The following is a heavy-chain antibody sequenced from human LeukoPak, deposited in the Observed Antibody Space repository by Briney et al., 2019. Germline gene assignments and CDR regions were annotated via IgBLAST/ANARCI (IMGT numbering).Heavy chain of an antibody. V-gene: IGHV3-9*01. CDR3: AKDQAYDSSGYIDY. D-gene: IGHD3-22*01. J-gene: IGHJ4*02. Sequence: GGSLRLSCAASGFTFSSYSMNWVRQAPGKGLKWVSGISWNSGSIGYADSVKGRFTISRDNAKNSLYLQMNSLRAEDTALYYCAKDQAYDSSGYIDYWGQGTLVTVSS. CDR1: GFTFSSYS. CDR2: ISWNSGSI.